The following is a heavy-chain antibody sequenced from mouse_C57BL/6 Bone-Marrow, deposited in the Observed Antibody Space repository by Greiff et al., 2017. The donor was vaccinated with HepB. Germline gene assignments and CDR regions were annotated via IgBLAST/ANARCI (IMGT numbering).Heavy chain of an antibody. CDR1: GYTFPSYW. CDR3: AREEGFYWYFDV. Sequence: QLQQPGTELVKPGASVKLSCKASGYTFPSYWMHWVKQRPGQGLEWIGNINPSNGGTNYNEKFKSKATLTVDKSSSTAYMQLSSLTSEVSAVYYCAREEGFYWYFDVGGTGTTVTVSS. V-gene: IGHV1-53*01. CDR2: INPSNGGT. J-gene: IGHJ1*03.